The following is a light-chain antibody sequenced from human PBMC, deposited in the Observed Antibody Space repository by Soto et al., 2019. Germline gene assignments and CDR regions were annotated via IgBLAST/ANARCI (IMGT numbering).Light chain of an antibody. CDR3: SSFAGSGTV. CDR1: SGDVGGYNY. J-gene: IGLJ1*01. Sequence: QAVVTQPPSASGSPGQSVTISCTGTSGDVGGYNYVSWYQQHPGKAPKLMIYEINKRPSGVPDRFSGSKSGSTASLTVSGLQAEDEADYYCSSFAGSGTVFGTGTKLTVL. CDR2: EIN. V-gene: IGLV2-8*01.